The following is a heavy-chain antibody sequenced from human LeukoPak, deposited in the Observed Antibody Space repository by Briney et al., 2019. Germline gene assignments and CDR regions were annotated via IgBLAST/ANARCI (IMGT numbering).Heavy chain of an antibody. Sequence: SETLSHTCTVSGGSISSSSYYWGWIRQPPGKGLEWIGSIYYSGSTYYNPSLKSRVTISVDTSKNQFSLKLSSVTAADTAVYYCARVHCSSTSCYFGYYYYYMDVWGKGTTVTVSS. J-gene: IGHJ6*03. CDR2: IYYSGST. CDR3: ARVHCSSTSCYFGYYYYYMDV. CDR1: GGSISSSSYY. V-gene: IGHV4-39*07. D-gene: IGHD2-2*01.